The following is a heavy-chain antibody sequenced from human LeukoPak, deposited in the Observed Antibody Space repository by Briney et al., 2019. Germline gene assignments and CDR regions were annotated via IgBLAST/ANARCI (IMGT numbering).Heavy chain of an antibody. CDR3: ARDSYGSGSYTGRTDY. Sequence: GGPLRPSCAPSGFTSSTTKRSGVPRALGKGREWVSVIYSGGSTYYADSVKGRFTISRDNSKNTLYLQMNSLRAEDTAVYYCARDSYGSGSYTGRTDYWGQGTLVTVSS. D-gene: IGHD3-10*01. CDR1: GFTSSTTK. V-gene: IGHV3-53*01. J-gene: IGHJ4*02. CDR2: IYSGGST.